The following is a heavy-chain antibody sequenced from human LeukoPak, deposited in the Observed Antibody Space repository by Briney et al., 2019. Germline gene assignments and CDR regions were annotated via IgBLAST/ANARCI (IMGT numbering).Heavy chain of an antibody. J-gene: IGHJ4*02. Sequence: SVKVSCKASGGTFSSYAISWVRQAPGQGLEWMGGIIPIFGTANYAQKFQGRVTITADESTSTAYMELSSLRSEDTAVYYCARAPGRGYSYGKYYFDYWGQGTLVTVSS. CDR2: IIPIFGTA. CDR1: GGTFSSYA. V-gene: IGHV1-69*13. CDR3: ARAPGRGYSYGKYYFDY. D-gene: IGHD5-18*01.